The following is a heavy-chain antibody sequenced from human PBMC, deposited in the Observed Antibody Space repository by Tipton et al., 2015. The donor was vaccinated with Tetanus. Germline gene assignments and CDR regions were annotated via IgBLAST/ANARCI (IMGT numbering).Heavy chain of an antibody. D-gene: IGHD5-18*01. CDR2: ISESGGVT. V-gene: IGHV3-23*01. J-gene: IGHJ4*02. CDR3: ARDPREDVDTAMVTGY. CDR1: GFTFSSYA. Sequence: SLRLSCAASGFTFSSYAMSWVRQAPGKGLEWVSAISESGGVTYYADSVRGRFTLSRDNSKNTLYLQMNSLRAEDTAVYYCARDPREDVDTAMVTGYWGQGTLVTVSS.